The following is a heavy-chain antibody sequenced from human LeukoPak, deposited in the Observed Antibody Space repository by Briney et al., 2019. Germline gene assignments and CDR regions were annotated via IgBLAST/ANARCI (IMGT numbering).Heavy chain of an antibody. CDR1: GYIFTDYY. V-gene: IGHV1-2*02. CDR3: ARERLPEHYYYYMDV. CDR2: INPNSGGT. D-gene: IGHD1-14*01. J-gene: IGHJ6*03. Sequence: ASVKVSCKASGYIFTDYYMHWVRQAPGQGLEWMGWINPNSGGTNYAQKFQGRVTMTRDTSISTAYMELSRLRSDDTAVYYCARERLPEHYYYYMDVWGKGTTVTVSS.